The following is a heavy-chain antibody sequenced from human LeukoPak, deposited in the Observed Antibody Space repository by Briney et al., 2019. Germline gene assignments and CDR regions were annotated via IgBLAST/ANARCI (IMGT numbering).Heavy chain of an antibody. D-gene: IGHD3-10*01. CDR1: GFTFRSYA. J-gene: IGHJ4*02. CDR3: AKGYYGSGSYYNPYFDY. Sequence: GSLRLSCAASGFTFRSYAMNWVRQAPGKGLEWVSGITNGGTAHYGDSVKGRFTISRDNSKSTLYLQMNTLSVEDTAVYYCAKGYYGSGSYYNPYFDYWGQGTLVTVSS. CDR2: ITNGGTA. V-gene: IGHV3-23*01.